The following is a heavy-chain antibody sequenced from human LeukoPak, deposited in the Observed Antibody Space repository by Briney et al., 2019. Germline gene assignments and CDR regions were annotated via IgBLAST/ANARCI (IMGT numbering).Heavy chain of an antibody. V-gene: IGHV4-34*01. CDR1: GGSFSGYY. CDR3: ARFPRRPGTSLDY. J-gene: IGHJ4*02. CDR2: INHSGST. Sequence: SETLCLTCAVYGGSFSGYYWSWFRHPPGKGLEWIGEINHSGSTNYNPSLKSRVTISVDTSKNPFSLKLSSVTAADTAVYYCARFPRRPGTSLDYWGQGTLVTVSS.